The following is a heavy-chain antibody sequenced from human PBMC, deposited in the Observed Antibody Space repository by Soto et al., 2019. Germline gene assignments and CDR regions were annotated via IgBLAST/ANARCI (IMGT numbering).Heavy chain of an antibody. J-gene: IGHJ4*02. CDR3: AATYCSGGSCYWRLDY. D-gene: IGHD2-15*01. V-gene: IGHV4-34*01. CDR1: GGSFSGYY. CDR2: INHSGST. Sequence: PSETLSLTCAVYGGSFSGYYWSWIRQPPGKGLEWIGEINHSGSTNYNPSLKSRVTISVDTSKNQFSLKLSSVTAADTAVYYCAATYCSGGSCYWRLDYWGQGTLVTVSS.